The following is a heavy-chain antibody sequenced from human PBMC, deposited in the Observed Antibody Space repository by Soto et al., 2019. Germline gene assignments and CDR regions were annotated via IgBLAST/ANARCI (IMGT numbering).Heavy chain of an antibody. J-gene: IGHJ4*02. D-gene: IGHD3-22*01. CDR3: ARDSSGHQVEYYFDY. V-gene: IGHV3-21*01. CDR1: GFTFSSYS. Sequence: EVQLVESGGGLVKPGGSLRLSCAASGFTFSSYSMNWVRQAPGKGLEWVSSISSSSYIYYADSVKGRFTISRDNAKNSLYLQMNSLRAEDTAVYYCARDSSGHQVEYYFDYWGQGTLVTVSS. CDR2: ISSSSYI.